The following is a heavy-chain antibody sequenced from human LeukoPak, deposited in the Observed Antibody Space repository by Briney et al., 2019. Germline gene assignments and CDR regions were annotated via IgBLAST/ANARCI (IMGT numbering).Heavy chain of an antibody. J-gene: IGHJ4*02. CDR3: ATGLGENQRYFDY. D-gene: IGHD3-16*01. CDR1: GGSISSSSYY. Sequence: SETLSLTCTVSGGSISSSSYYWGWIRQPPGKGLEWIGSIYYSGSTYYNPSLKSRVTISVDTSKNQFSLKLSSVTAADTAVYYCATGLGENQRYFDYWGQGTLVTVSS. CDR2: IYYSGST. V-gene: IGHV4-39*07.